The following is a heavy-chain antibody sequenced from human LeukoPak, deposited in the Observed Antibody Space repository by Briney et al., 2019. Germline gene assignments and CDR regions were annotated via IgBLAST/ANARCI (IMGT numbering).Heavy chain of an antibody. CDR2: ISYDGSNK. J-gene: IGHJ4*02. V-gene: IGHV3-30*04. CDR1: GFTFSSYA. Sequence: GGSLRLSCAASGFTFSSYAMHWVRQAPGKGLEWVAVISYDGSNKYYADSVKGRFTISRDNSKNTLYLQMNSLRAEETAVYYCAREVTMIVVVTVYYFEYWGQGTLVTVSS. CDR3: AREVTMIVVVTVYYFEY. D-gene: IGHD3-22*01.